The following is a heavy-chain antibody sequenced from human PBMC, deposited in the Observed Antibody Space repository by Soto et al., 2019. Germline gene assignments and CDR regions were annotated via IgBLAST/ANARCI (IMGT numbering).Heavy chain of an antibody. CDR3: ARYSGSYPSYYFDY. CDR2: ISGSGGST. CDR1: GFTFSSYA. J-gene: IGHJ4*02. D-gene: IGHD1-26*01. V-gene: IGHV3-23*01. Sequence: GGSLRLSCAASGFTFSSYAMSWVRQAPGKGLEWVSAISGSGGSTYYADSVKGRFTISRDNSKNTLYLQMNSLRAEDAAVYFCARYSGSYPSYYFDYWGQGTLVTVSS.